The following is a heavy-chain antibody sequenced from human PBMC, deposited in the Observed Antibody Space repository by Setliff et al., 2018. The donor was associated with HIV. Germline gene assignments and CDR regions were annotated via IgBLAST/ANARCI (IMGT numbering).Heavy chain of an antibody. V-gene: IGHV3-21*01. CDR3: ARDPLSRGAFDPPGAPDY. CDR1: GFTFSSYS. CDR2: ISSSSSYI. Sequence: GGSLRLSCAASGFTFSSYSMNWVRQAPGKGLEWVSSISSSSSYIYYADSVKGRFTISRDNAKNSLYLQMTSLRAEDTAVYYCARDPLSRGAFDPPGAPDYWGLGTLVTVSS. D-gene: IGHD3-9*01. J-gene: IGHJ4*02.